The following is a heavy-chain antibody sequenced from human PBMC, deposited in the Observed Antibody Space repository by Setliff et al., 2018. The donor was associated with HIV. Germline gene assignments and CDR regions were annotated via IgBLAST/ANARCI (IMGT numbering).Heavy chain of an antibody. CDR1: GFSLGTTGMC. V-gene: IGHV2-70*11. CDR3: ARRVLTSSDYFDY. CDR2: IDWDDDT. J-gene: IGHJ4*02. Sequence: SGPTLVNPTQTLTLTCIVSGFSLGTTGMCVSWIRQPPGKALEWLARIDWDDDTHYNASLKTRLTVSKDTPKNQVVLSLANMDPVDTATYYCARRVLTSSDYFDYWGQGALVTVSS. D-gene: IGHD3-3*01.